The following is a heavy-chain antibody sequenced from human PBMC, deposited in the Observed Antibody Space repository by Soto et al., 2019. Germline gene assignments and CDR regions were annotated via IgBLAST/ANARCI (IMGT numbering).Heavy chain of an antibody. CDR1: GFTFSSYS. CDR3: ARAFHYYDSSGYYRTYYFDY. J-gene: IGHJ4*02. Sequence: EVQLVESGGGLVQPGGSLRLSCAASGFTFSSYSMNWVRQAPGKGLEWVSYISSSSSTIYYADSVKGRFTISRDNAKNSLYLQMNSLRDEDTAVYYCARAFHYYDSSGYYRTYYFDYWGQGTLVTVSS. CDR2: ISSSSSTI. V-gene: IGHV3-48*02. D-gene: IGHD3-22*01.